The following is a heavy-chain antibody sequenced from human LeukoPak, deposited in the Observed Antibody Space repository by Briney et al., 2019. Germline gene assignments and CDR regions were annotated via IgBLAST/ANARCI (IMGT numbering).Heavy chain of an antibody. CDR1: GFTFSSYA. Sequence: GGSLRLSCAASGFTFSSYAMSWVRQAPGKGLEWVSAISGSGGSTYYADSVKGRFTISRDSSNNTLYLQMNSLRAEDTAVYYCAKDSYSSGWYEGDWGRGTLVTVSS. V-gene: IGHV3-23*01. CDR2: ISGSGGST. J-gene: IGHJ4*02. D-gene: IGHD6-19*01. CDR3: AKDSYSSGWYEGD.